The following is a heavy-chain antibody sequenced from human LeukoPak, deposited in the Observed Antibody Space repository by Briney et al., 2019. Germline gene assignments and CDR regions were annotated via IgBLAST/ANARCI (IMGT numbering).Heavy chain of an antibody. CDR3: ARGLKTLYDILTGHYKGVAYFDY. CDR2: IHYSRST. J-gene: IGHJ4*02. V-gene: IGHV4-39*01. CDR1: GGSISDSSYY. D-gene: IGHD3-9*01. Sequence: PSETLSLTCTVSGGSISDSSYYRGWIRQPPGKGLEWIASIHYSRSTYYNPSLKSRVTISVDTSKNQFSMKLTSVTAADTAVYYCARGLKTLYDILTGHYKGVAYFDYWGQGTLVTVSS.